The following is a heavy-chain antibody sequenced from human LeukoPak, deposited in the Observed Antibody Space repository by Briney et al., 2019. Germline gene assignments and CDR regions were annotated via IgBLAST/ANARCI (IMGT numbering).Heavy chain of an antibody. D-gene: IGHD6-19*01. CDR3: ARASSGWSSLTFDY. CDR1: GFTFSSYW. Sequence: GSLRLSCAASGFTFSSYWMSWVRQAPGKGLEWVANIKQDGSEKYYVDSVKGRFTISRDNAKNSLYLQMNSLRAEDTAVYYCARASSGWSSLTFDYWGQGTLVTVSS. V-gene: IGHV3-7*01. J-gene: IGHJ4*02. CDR2: IKQDGSEK.